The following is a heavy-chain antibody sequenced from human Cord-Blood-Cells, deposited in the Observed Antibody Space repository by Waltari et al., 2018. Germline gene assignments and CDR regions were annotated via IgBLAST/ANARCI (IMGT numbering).Heavy chain of an antibody. J-gene: IGHJ3*02. V-gene: IGHV1-24*01. CDR1: GYTLTELS. D-gene: IGHD2-21*02. Sequence: QVQLVQSGAEVKKPGASVKVSCKVSGYTLTELSMHWVRQAPGKGLGWMGGFVPEDGETIYAQKFQSRVTVTEDTSTDTAYMELSSLRSEDTAVYYCATGLVRYCGGDCYSAFDIWGQGTMVTVSS. CDR2: FVPEDGET. CDR3: ATGLVRYCGGDCYSAFDI.